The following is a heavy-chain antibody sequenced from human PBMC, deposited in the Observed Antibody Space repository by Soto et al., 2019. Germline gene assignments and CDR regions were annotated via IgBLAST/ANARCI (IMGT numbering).Heavy chain of an antibody. Sequence: GGSLRLSCSASGFIFSESTIYWVRQVPGKGLEAISAVSTSGRSTYYADSVKDRFAISRDNSKNTLFLQMGSLRPEDTAIYYCVKQAHGLDGVAFDYWGQGTQVTVSS. J-gene: IGHJ4*02. CDR2: VSTSGRST. CDR3: VKQAHGLDGVAFDY. V-gene: IGHV3-64D*06. D-gene: IGHD2-15*01. CDR1: GFIFSEST.